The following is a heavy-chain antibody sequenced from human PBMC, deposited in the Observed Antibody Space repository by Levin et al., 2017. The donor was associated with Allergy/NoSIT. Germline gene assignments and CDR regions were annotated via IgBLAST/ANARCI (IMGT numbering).Heavy chain of an antibody. D-gene: IGHD5-18*01. CDR3: ARHSSGFSYAYDFDY. J-gene: IGHJ4*02. Sequence: SETLSLTCTVSGGSITGYYWSWIRQSPWKGLEWIGYINEIGTTSYTPSLNSRLTISVDTSKNHFSLKLSPVTAADTAVYYCARHSSGFSYAYDFDYWGQGTLVSVSS. CDR1: GGSITGYY. V-gene: IGHV4-59*08. CDR2: INEIGTT.